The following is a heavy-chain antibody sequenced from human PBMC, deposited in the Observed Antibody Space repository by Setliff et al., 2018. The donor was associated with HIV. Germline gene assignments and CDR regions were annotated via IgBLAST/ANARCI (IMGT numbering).Heavy chain of an antibody. CDR3: AREIPYSYGGRGHPL. Sequence: LSLTCALYGGSFSDYYWSWIRQPPGMGLEWIGEVNRGRRTNYNSSLKSRVTISIDTSRNQFSLTVSSVTAAGTAVYYCAREIPYSYGGRGHPLWGQGTLVTV. CDR1: GGSFSDYY. J-gene: IGHJ4*02. V-gene: IGHV4-34*01. CDR2: VNRGRRT. D-gene: IGHD3-22*01.